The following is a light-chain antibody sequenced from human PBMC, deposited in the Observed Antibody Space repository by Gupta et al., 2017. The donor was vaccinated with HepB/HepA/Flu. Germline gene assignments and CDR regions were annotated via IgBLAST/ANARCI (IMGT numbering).Light chain of an antibody. CDR1: SSNIGRNF. V-gene: IGLV1-51*02. CDR2: ENN. CDR3: STSESNMDAGFV. J-gene: IGLJ1*01. Sequence: QFVLTQPPSVSAAPGQKVTISCSGSSSNIGRNFVSWYQQLPGTAPKLLIYENNKRPSGIPDRFSGSKSGTTATLGITGLQTGDEADDYCSTSESNMDAGFVFGTGTKVTVL.